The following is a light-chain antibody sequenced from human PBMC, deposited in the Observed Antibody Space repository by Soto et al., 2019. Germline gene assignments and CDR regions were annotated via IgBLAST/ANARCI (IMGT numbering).Light chain of an antibody. CDR3: QQYDNLPA. V-gene: IGKV1-33*01. J-gene: IGKJ3*01. Sequence: MTQSPSSLSASVGDRVTITCQASQDLSNYLNWYPQKARKAPKLLIYDASNLETGVPSRFSGSGSGTDFTFTISSLQPEDIATYYCQQYDNLPAFGPGTKVDIK. CDR2: DAS. CDR1: QDLSNY.